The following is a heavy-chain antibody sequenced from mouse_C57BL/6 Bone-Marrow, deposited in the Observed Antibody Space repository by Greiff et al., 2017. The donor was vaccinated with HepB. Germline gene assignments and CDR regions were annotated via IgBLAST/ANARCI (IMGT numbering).Heavy chain of an antibody. J-gene: IGHJ2*01. CDR1: GYAFTNYL. Sequence: VKLMESGAELVRPGTSVKVSCKASGYAFTNYLIEWVKQRPGQGLEWIGVINPGSGGTNYNEKFKGKATLTADKSSSTAYMQLSSLTSEDSAVYFCARFELRAYFDYWGQGTTLTVSS. D-gene: IGHD1-1*01. CDR2: INPGSGGT. CDR3: ARFELRAYFDY. V-gene: IGHV1-54*01.